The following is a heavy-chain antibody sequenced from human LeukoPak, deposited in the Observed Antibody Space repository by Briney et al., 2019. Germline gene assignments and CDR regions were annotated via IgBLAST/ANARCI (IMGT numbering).Heavy chain of an antibody. Sequence: PSETLSLTCAVYGGSFSGYYWSWIRQPPGKGLEWIGEINHSGSTNYNPSLKSRVTISVDTSKNQFSLKLSSVTAADTAVYYCARAMTYYDFWSGPGRPYYYYGMDVWGQGTTVTVSS. J-gene: IGHJ6*02. V-gene: IGHV4-34*01. CDR3: ARAMTYYDFWSGPGRPYYYYGMDV. CDR1: GGSFSGYY. CDR2: INHSGST. D-gene: IGHD3-3*01.